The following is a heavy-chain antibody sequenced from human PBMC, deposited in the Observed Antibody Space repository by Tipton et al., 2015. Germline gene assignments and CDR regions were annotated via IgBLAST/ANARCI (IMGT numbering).Heavy chain of an antibody. CDR1: GGSVGIGNYY. J-gene: IGHJ6*02. V-gene: IGHV4-61*01. CDR2: IYYSGNT. D-gene: IGHD2-2*01. Sequence: TLSLTCTVSGGSVGIGNYYWSWIRQPPGKGLEWIGYIYYSGNTNYNPSLKSRVTISVDTPKKQFSLKLSSVTAADTAVYYCARSRTNIVVVPADYGMDVWGQGTTVTVSS. CDR3: ARSRTNIVVVPADYGMDV.